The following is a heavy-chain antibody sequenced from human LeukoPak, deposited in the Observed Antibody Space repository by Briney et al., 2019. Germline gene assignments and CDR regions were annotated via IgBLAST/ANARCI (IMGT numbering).Heavy chain of an antibody. CDR3: AREYYYYMDV. CDR2: VNHSGST. CDR1: GGSFSGYY. V-gene: IGHV4-34*01. J-gene: IGHJ6*03. Sequence: SETLSLTCAVYGGSFSGYYWSWIRQPPGKGLEWIGEVNHSGSTNYNPSLKSRVTISVDTSKNQFSLKLSSVTAADTAVYYCAREYYYYMDVWGKGTTVTVSS.